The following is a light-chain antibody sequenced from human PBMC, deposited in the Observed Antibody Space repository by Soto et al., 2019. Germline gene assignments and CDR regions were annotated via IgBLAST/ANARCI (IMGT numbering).Light chain of an antibody. CDR3: CSYAGGYTHAV. Sequence: QSALTQPRSVSGPPGHSVSISCSGTSSDVGTYNYVSWYQQHPGKAPKLMIYDVSKRPSGVTDRFSGSKSGNTASLTISGLHAEDEADYYCCSYAGGYTHAVFGGGTKLTVL. V-gene: IGLV2-11*01. J-gene: IGLJ2*01. CDR2: DVS. CDR1: SSDVGTYNY.